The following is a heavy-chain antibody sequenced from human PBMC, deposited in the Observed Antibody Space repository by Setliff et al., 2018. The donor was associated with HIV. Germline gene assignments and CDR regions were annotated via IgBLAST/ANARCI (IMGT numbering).Heavy chain of an antibody. CDR2: IKQDGSEE. J-gene: IGHJ4*02. D-gene: IGHD6-19*01. CDR3: AKDYSSGWYYFDY. CDR1: GFTFSTYW. Sequence: GGSLRLSCAASGFTFSTYWMIWVRQAPGKGLEWVAKIKQDGSEEYYVDSVKGRFTISRDNAKNSVYLQMNSLRAEDTALYYCAKDYSSGWYYFDYWGQGTLVTVSS. V-gene: IGHV3-7*03.